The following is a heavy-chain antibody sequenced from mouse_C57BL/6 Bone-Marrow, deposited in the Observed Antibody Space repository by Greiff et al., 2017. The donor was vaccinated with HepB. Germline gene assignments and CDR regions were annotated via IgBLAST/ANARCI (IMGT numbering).Heavy chain of an antibody. CDR3: TTRSNYYFDY. CDR2: IDPENGDT. D-gene: IGHD2-5*01. CDR1: GFNIKDDY. J-gene: IGHJ2*01. V-gene: IGHV14-4*01. Sequence: VQLQQSGAELVRPGASVKLSCTASGFNIKDDYMHWVKQRPEQGLEWIGRIDPENGDTEYASKFQGKATITADTASNTAYLQLSSLTSEDTAVYYCTTRSNYYFDYWGQGTTLTVSS.